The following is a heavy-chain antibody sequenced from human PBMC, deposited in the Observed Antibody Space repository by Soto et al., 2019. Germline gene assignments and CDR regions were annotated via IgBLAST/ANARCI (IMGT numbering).Heavy chain of an antibody. V-gene: IGHV3-74*01. CDR1: GFIFKRYW. J-gene: IGHJ4*02. CDR3: TRGPRPISTGTGAY. CDR2: IYNDGTYS. D-gene: IGHD1-1*01. Sequence: AGGSLRLSCAASGFIFKRYWMHWVRQSPGKGLVWISGIYNDGTYSDYADSVRGRFTISRDNVNDTLYLQMNNLRAEDSGLYYCTRGPRPISTGTGAYWGQGTQVTVSS.